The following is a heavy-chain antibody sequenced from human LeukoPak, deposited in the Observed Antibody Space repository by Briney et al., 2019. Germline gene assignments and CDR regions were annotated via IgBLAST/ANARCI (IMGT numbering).Heavy chain of an antibody. V-gene: IGHV3-48*01. CDR1: GFTFSSYS. CDR2: ISSSSSTI. CDR3: ATLRFLGA. D-gene: IGHD3-3*01. Sequence: GGSLRLSCAASGFTFSSYSMNWVRQAPGKGLEWVSYISSSSSTIYYADSVRGRFTISRDNAKNSLYLQMNSLRAEDTAVYYCATLRFLGAWGQGTLVTVSS. J-gene: IGHJ5*02.